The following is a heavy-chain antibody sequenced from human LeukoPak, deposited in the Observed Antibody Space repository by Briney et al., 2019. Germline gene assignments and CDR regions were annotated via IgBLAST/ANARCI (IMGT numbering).Heavy chain of an antibody. CDR2: IYSSGST. CDR3: ARSDGYGLVGI. J-gene: IGHJ3*02. CDR1: GASISSGSNY. Sequence: SSETLSLTCSVSGASISSGSNYWGWIRQPPGKTLEWIGSIYSSGSTYYNPSLKSRVIILIDTSKNHFSLTLSSVTAADTAVYYCARSDGYGLVGIWGQGTMVTVSS. V-gene: IGHV4-39*07. D-gene: IGHD3-10*01.